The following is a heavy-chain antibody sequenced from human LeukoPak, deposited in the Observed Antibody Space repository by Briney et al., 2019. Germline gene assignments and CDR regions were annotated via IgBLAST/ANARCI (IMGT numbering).Heavy chain of an antibody. J-gene: IGHJ4*02. V-gene: IGHV3-15*01. D-gene: IGHD3-3*01. CDR2: IKSKTDGGTT. CDR1: GFTFSKAL. CDR3: TTGGVVQNY. Sequence: GGALKLSWGASGFTFSKALVGLGRPGPGEGLEWVGRIKSKTDGGTTDYAAPVKGRFTISRDDSKNTLYLQMNSLKTEDTAVYYCTTGGVVQNYWGQGTLVTVSS.